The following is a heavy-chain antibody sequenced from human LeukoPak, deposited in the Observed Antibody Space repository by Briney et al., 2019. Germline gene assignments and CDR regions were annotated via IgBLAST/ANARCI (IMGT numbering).Heavy chain of an antibody. CDR1: GYSISSGYY. J-gene: IGHJ4*02. CDR3: ARASYGSGSYRY. D-gene: IGHD3-10*01. V-gene: IGHV4-38-2*02. CDR2: TYYSGST. Sequence: SETLSLTCTVSGYSISSGYYWGWIRQPPGKGLEWIGSTYYSGSTYYNPSLKSRVTMSVDTSKNQISLKLSSVTAADTAVYYCARASYGSGSYRYWGQGTLVTVSS.